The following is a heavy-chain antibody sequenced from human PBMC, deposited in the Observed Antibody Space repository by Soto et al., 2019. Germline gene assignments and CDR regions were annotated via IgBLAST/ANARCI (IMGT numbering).Heavy chain of an antibody. CDR2: ISHSGTV. CDR3: ARDYDGFDY. J-gene: IGHJ4*02. Sequence: SATISLTCTVSGGSVNSGGYYWTWIRQPPGKGLEWIGKISHSGTVNYNATLRSRVTISVDKPKNQLSLKLMSVTAADTAVYYCARDYDGFDYWGPGILVTVSS. D-gene: IGHD3-16*01. V-gene: IGHV4-61*08. CDR1: GGSVNSGGYY.